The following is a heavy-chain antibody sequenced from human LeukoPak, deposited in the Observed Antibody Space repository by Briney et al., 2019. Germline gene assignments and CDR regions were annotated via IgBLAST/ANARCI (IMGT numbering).Heavy chain of an antibody. Sequence: SETLSLTCAVYGGSFSGYYWSWIRQPPGKGLEWIGEINHSGSTNYNPSLKSRVTISVDTSKNQFSLKLSSVTTADTAVYYCARGTLHMVRGVIAPYYYMDVWGKGTTVTVSS. CDR3: ARGTLHMVRGVIAPYYYMDV. CDR1: GGSFSGYY. D-gene: IGHD3-10*01. V-gene: IGHV4-34*01. CDR2: INHSGST. J-gene: IGHJ6*03.